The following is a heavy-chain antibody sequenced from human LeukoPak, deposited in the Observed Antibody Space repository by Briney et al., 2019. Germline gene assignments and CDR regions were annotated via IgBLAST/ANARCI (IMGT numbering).Heavy chain of an antibody. Sequence: ASVKVSCXASGYTFTSYGISWVRQAPGQGLAWMEWISAYNGNTNYAQKLQGRVTMTTDTSTSTAYMELRSLRSDDTAVYYCARDRGTRSGGTCYYDYWGQGTLVTVSS. D-gene: IGHD2-15*01. CDR1: GYTFTSYG. CDR3: ARDRGTRSGGTCYYDY. V-gene: IGHV1-18*01. CDR2: ISAYNGNT. J-gene: IGHJ4*02.